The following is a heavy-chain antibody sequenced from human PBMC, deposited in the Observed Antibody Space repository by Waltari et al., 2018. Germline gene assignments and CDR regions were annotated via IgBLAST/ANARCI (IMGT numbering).Heavy chain of an antibody. J-gene: IGHJ4*02. Sequence: QLQLQESGPGLVKPSETLSLTCTVSGGSISSSSYYWGWIRQPPGKGLEWIGSIYYSGSTYYNPSLKRRVTISVDTSKNQFSLKLSSVTAADTAVYYCATREDYGGNLRYLDYWGQGTLVTVSS. CDR1: GGSISSSSYY. V-gene: IGHV4-39*01. D-gene: IGHD4-17*01. CDR3: ATREDYGGNLRYLDY. CDR2: IYYSGST.